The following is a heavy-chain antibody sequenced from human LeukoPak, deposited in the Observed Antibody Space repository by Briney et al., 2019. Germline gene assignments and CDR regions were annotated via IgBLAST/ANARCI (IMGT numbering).Heavy chain of an antibody. Sequence: GGSLRLSCVVSGFTFKTCDMHWVPQAPGKGLEWVAVVPYDGSNKYYADSVQGRFTISRDNSRNTLHLQMNSLRAEDTAVYYCARDSHYYDPGGYYSRGEDYHHGLDGEGRGTTVTASS. D-gene: IGHD3-22*01. V-gene: IGHV3-30-3*01. CDR2: VPYDGSNK. J-gene: IGHJ6*02. CDR1: GFTFKTCD. CDR3: ARDSHYYDPGGYYSRGEDYHHGLDG.